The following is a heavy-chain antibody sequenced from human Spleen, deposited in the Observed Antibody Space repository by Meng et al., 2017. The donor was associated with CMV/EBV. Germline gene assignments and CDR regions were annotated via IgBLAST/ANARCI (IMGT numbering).Heavy chain of an antibody. Sequence: ASVKVSCKASGYTFNTYGINWVRQAPGQGLEWMGWISADNDNTHYGQKFQGRVTMTTDTPTSTAYMELRSLRSEDTAVYYCASTPKWLRLAVAGDYWGQGTLVTVSS. CDR1: GYTFNTYG. J-gene: IGHJ4*02. CDR2: ISADNDNT. CDR3: ASTPKWLRLAVAGDY. V-gene: IGHV1-18*01. D-gene: IGHD5-12*01.